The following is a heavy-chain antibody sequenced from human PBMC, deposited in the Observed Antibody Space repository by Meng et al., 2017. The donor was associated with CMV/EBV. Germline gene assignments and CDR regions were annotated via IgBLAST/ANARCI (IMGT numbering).Heavy chain of an antibody. J-gene: IGHJ3*02. CDR1: GFTFSSYA. V-gene: IGHV3-30-3*01. CDR3: ARPWRYYGSGSGPGSGRDAFDI. CDR2: ISYDGSNK. Sequence: LSLTCAASGFTFSSYAMHWVRQAPGKGLEWVAVISYDGSNKYYADSVKGRFTISRDNSKNTLYLQMNSLRAEGTAVYYCARPWRYYGSGSGPGSGRDAFDIWGQGTMVTVSS. D-gene: IGHD3-22*01.